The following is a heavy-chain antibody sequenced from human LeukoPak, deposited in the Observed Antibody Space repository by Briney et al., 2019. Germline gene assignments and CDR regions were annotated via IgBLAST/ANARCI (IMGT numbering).Heavy chain of an antibody. CDR2: INPNSGGT. CDR3: ARAIYCSSTSCYSSDY. D-gene: IGHD2-2*02. Sequence: EASVKVSCKASGYTFTGYYMHWVRQAPGQGLEWMGRINPNSGGTNYAQKFQGRVTMTRDTSISTAYMELSGLRSDDTAVYYCARAIYCSSTSCYSSDYWGQGTLVTVSS. V-gene: IGHV1-2*06. CDR1: GYTFTGYY. J-gene: IGHJ4*02.